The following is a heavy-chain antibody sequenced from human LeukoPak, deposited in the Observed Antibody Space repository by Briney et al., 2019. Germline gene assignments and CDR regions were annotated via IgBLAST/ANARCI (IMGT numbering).Heavy chain of an antibody. D-gene: IGHD5-18*01. CDR3: AGEIGPRQLHLWGSAFDY. V-gene: IGHV1-46*01. CDR1: GYTFTGYY. CDR2: INPRGGSP. J-gene: IGHJ4*02. Sequence: WASVKVSCKASGYTFTGYYMHWVRQAPGQGLEWMGIINPRGGSPSYAQKFQGRVTMTRDTSTSTVYMELSSLRSEDTAVYYCAGEIGPRQLHLWGSAFDYWGQGTLVTVSS.